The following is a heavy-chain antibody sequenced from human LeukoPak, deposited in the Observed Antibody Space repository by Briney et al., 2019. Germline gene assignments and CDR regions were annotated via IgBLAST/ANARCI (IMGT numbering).Heavy chain of an antibody. D-gene: IGHD3-3*01. CDR1: GFTFSSYW. Sequence: GGSLRLSCAASGFTFSSYWMHWVRQAPGKGLVWVSRINTDGSSTSYADSVKGRFTISRDNAKNTLYLQMNSLRAEDTAVYYCARSDYYDFWSGSTRVEGGDFDYWGQGTLVTVSS. CDR2: INTDGSST. J-gene: IGHJ4*02. V-gene: IGHV3-74*01. CDR3: ARSDYYDFWSGSTRVEGGDFDY.